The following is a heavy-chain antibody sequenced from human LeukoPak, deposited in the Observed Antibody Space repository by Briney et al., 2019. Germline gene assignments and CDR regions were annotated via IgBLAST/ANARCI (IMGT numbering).Heavy chain of an antibody. V-gene: IGHV3-15*01. Sequence: GGSLRLPCAASGFTFSNAWMSWVRQAPGKGLEWVGRIKSKTDGGTTDYAAPVKGRFSISRDDSKNTLYLQMNSLKTEDTAVYYCTTGLNYYDSSGYYSSFDYWGQGSLVTVSS. D-gene: IGHD3-22*01. J-gene: IGHJ4*02. CDR1: GFTFSNAW. CDR2: IKSKTDGGTT. CDR3: TTGLNYYDSSGYYSSFDY.